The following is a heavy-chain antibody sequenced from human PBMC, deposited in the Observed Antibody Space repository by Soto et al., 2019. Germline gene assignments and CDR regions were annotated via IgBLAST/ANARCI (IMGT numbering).Heavy chain of an antibody. J-gene: IGHJ6*03. CDR2: IYYSGST. CDR3: ARESPYRTPKGDYYYYMDV. D-gene: IGHD3-16*01. CDR1: GGSISSYY. Sequence: SETLSLTCTVSGGSISSYYWSWIRQPPGKGLEWIGYIYYSGSTNYNPSLKSRVTISVDTSKNQFSLKLSSVTAADTAVYYCARESPYRTPKGDYYYYMDVWGKGTTVTVSS. V-gene: IGHV4-59*01.